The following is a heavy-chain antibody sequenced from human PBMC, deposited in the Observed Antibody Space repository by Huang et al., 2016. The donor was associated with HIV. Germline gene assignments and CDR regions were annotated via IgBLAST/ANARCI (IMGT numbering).Heavy chain of an antibody. J-gene: IGHJ4*02. Sequence: QITLKESGPTLVKPTQTLTLTCTFSGFSLTSSGVAVGWFRQPPGKALEWLALIYGGNEEGFSPTLKTRLTITKDTPKNEVVLTMTNMDPVDTATYYCVHRLRYGKWYVDYWGQGVLVTVSS. CDR1: GFSLTSSGVA. CDR3: VHRLRYGKWYVDY. V-gene: IGHV2-5*02. CDR2: IYGGNEE. D-gene: IGHD6-13*01.